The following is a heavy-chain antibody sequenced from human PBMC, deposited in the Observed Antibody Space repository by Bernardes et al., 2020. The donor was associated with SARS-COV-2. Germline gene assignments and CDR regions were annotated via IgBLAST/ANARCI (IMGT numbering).Heavy chain of an antibody. CDR2: IYYSGST. Sequence: SETLSLTCTVSGGSISGADYYWSWSPQRPGKGLEWIGYIYYSGSTYYNPSLKSRVTMSVDTSQNQFSLSLKSVTAADTAVYFCARTGWPAAGTGDGCDFWGPGTMVTVSA. CDR3: ARTGWPAAGTGDGCDF. D-gene: IGHD6-13*01. J-gene: IGHJ3*01. V-gene: IGHV4-30-4*01. CDR1: GGSISGADYY.